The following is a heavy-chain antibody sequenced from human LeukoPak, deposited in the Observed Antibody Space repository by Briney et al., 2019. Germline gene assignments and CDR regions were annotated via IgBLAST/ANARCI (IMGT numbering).Heavy chain of an antibody. V-gene: IGHV1-18*01. CDR2: ISAYNGNT. D-gene: IGHD2-15*01. CDR1: GYTFTSYG. J-gene: IGHJ4*02. Sequence: ASVKVSCKASGYTFTSYGISWVRQAPGQGLEWMGWISAYNGNTNYAQKLQGRVTMTTDTSTSTAYMELRSLISDDTAVYYCARDPSVVTSDHFDYWGQGTLVTVSS. CDR3: ARDPSVVTSDHFDY.